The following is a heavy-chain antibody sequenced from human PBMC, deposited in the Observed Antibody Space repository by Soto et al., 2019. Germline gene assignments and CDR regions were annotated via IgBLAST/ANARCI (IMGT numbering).Heavy chain of an antibody. CDR1: GGSISSYY. CDR2: IYTSGST. CDR3: ARVLGGSSSRPDYYYGMDV. J-gene: IGHJ6*02. D-gene: IGHD6-6*01. Sequence: SETLSLTCTVSGGSISSYYWSWIRQPAGKGLEWIGRIYTSGSTNHNPSLKSRVTMSVDTSKNQFSLKLSSVTAADTAVYYCARVLGGSSSRPDYYYGMDVWGQGTTVTVSS. V-gene: IGHV4-4*07.